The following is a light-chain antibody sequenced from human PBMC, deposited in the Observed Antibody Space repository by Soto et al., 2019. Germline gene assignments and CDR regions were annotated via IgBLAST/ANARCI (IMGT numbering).Light chain of an antibody. CDR3: PQYVSLYT. CDR2: DAS. CDR1: QDINYY. J-gene: IGKJ3*01. V-gene: IGKV1-33*01. Sequence: DIQMTQSPSSLSASVGDRVTITCHASQDINYYLNWYQQKPGKAPKLLIYDASNLEIGVPSRFSGGGSWTDFTLTSSSLQPEDIATYYCPQYVSLYTFGPGTKEEI.